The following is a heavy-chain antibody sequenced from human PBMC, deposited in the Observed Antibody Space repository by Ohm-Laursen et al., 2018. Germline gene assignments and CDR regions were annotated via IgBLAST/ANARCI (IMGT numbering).Heavy chain of an antibody. CDR2: SPGGGTNT. D-gene: IGHD1-1*01. V-gene: IGHV3-NL1*01. Sequence: SLRLSCAAPGFTFSSYGMHWVRQAPGKGLEWVSALSPGGGTNTYYTDSVKGRFTISRDNAKNSLSLQMNSLRPEDTALYYCAKVASVRSYVTTFDYWGQGTLVTVSS. J-gene: IGHJ4*02. CDR3: AKVASVRSYVTTFDY. CDR1: GFTFSSYG.